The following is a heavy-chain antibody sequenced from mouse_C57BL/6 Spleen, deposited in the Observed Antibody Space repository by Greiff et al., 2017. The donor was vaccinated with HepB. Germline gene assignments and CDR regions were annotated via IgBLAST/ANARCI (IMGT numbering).Heavy chain of an antibody. V-gene: IGHV1-74*01. Sequence: QVQLQQPGAELVKPGASVKVSCKASGYTFTSYWMHWVKQRPGQGLEWIGRIHPSDSDTNYNQKFKGKATLTVDKSSSTAYMQLSSLTSEDSAVYYCAKIYYDYDHFAYWGQGTLVTVSA. CDR3: AKIYYDYDHFAY. CDR1: GYTFTSYW. D-gene: IGHD2-4*01. J-gene: IGHJ3*01. CDR2: IHPSDSDT.